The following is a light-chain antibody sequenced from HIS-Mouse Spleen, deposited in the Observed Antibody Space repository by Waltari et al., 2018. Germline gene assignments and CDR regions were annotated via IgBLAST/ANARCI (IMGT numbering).Light chain of an antibody. Sequence: SSALTHPPSVTVSPGQTARITCSGDALPKKFAYWYQQKSGQAPVLVIYEDSKRPSGIPERFSGSSSGTMATLTISGAQVEDEADYYCYSTDSSGNHRVFGGGTKLTVL. CDR3: YSTDSSGNHRV. CDR1: ALPKKF. CDR2: EDS. J-gene: IGLJ2*01. V-gene: IGLV3-10*01.